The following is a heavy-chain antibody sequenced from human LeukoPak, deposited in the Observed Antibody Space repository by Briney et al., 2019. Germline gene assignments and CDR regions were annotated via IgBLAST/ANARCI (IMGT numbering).Heavy chain of an antibody. CDR1: GDSFSGYF. CDR3: ARLGYCSSTSCSDY. V-gene: IGHV4-34*01. Sequence: SETLSLTCAVYGDSFSGYFWGWIRQPPGKGLEWIGDINHSGSTNYNPSLKSRVTISVDTSKNQFSLKLSSVTAADTAVYYCARLGYCSSTSCSDYWGQGTLVTVSS. D-gene: IGHD2-2*01. CDR2: INHSGST. J-gene: IGHJ4*02.